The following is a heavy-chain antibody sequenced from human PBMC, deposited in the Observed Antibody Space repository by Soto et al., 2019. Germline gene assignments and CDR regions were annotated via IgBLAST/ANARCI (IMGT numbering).Heavy chain of an antibody. CDR1: GFTFSNYV. CDR3: AKGGLVVTATLDY. J-gene: IGHJ4*02. CDR2: ISAIGTST. V-gene: IGHV3-23*01. D-gene: IGHD2-21*02. Sequence: GGSLRLSCAASGFTFSNYVINWVRQSPGKGLEWVSGISAIGTSTYYTDSVKGRFTISRDNSKNMLYLQLNSLRAEDTAVYFCAKGGLVVTATLDYWGQGTMVTVSS.